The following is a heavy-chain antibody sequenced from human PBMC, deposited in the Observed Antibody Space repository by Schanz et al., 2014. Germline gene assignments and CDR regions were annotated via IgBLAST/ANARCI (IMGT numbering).Heavy chain of an antibody. CDR3: ARDRDQWDGNYLDY. D-gene: IGHD1-26*01. Sequence: QVQLVQSGAEVKKPGASMKVSCKASGYTFTRSGISWVRQAPGQGLEWMGWIGGSEGNTNFSQKFQGRVTMTTDTSTSTVYMELRSLTSDDSAVYYCARDRDQWDGNYLDYWGQGTLVTVSS. CDR1: GYTFTRSG. V-gene: IGHV1-18*01. CDR2: IGGSEGNT. J-gene: IGHJ4*02.